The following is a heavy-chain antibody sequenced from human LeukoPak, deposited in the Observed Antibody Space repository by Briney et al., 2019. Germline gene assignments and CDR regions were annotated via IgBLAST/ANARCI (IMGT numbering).Heavy chain of an antibody. CDR1: GFTFSNYA. CDR3: TRSSGYYYAGDY. CDR2: ISGSGDST. Sequence: QPGGSLRLSCAASGFTFSNYAMRWVRQAPGKGLEWVSGISGSGDSTYYADSVKGRFTISRDNAKNSLYLQMNSLRAEDTALYYCTRSSGYYYAGDYWGQGTLVTVSS. J-gene: IGHJ4*02. D-gene: IGHD3-22*01. V-gene: IGHV3-23*01.